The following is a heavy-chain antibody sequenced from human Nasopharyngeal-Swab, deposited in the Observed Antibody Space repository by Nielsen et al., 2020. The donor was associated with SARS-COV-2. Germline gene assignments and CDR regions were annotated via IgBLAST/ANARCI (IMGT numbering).Heavy chain of an antibody. J-gene: IGHJ3*02. CDR2: IRSKIYSGAP. Sequence: GGSLRLSCTTSGFTFGDYGMSWFRQAPGKGLEWVGFIRSKIYSGAPEYAASVKGRFTISRDGAESIAYLQMNSLETEDTGVYYCARSVGSYYGQGAFDIWGQGTMVTVSS. D-gene: IGHD1-26*01. CDR1: GFTFGDYG. CDR3: ARSVGSYYGQGAFDI. V-gene: IGHV3-49*01.